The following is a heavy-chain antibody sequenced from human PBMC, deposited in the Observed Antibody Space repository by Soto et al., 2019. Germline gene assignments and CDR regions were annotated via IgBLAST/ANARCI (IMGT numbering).Heavy chain of an antibody. CDR3: ARPHDLDYGDALDI. V-gene: IGHV4-39*01. J-gene: IGHJ3*02. Sequence: PSETLSLNCTVSGGSISSSSYYWGWIRQPPGKGLEWIGSIYYSGSTYYNPSLKSRVTISVDTSKNQFSLKLSSVTAADTAVYYCARPHDLDYGDALDIWGQGTMVTVSS. CDR1: GGSISSSSYY. D-gene: IGHD4-17*01. CDR2: IYYSGST.